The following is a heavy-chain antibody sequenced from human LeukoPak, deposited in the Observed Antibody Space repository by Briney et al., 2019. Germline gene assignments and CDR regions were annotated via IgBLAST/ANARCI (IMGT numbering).Heavy chain of an antibody. Sequence: GGSLRLSCAASGFTFSSYWMHWVRQAPGKGLEWVSGISWNSGSIGYADSVKGRFTISRDNAKNSLYLQMNSLRAEDTALYYCAKGPPGIAGHFDYWGQGTLVTVSS. V-gene: IGHV3-9*01. CDR2: ISWNSGSI. J-gene: IGHJ4*02. D-gene: IGHD6-13*01. CDR1: GFTFSSYW. CDR3: AKGPPGIAGHFDY.